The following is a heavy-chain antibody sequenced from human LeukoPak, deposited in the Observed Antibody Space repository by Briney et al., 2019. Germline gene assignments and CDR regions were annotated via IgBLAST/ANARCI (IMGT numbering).Heavy chain of an antibody. CDR1: GFIFSSYS. D-gene: IGHD2-8*02. CDR3: AKDFYWAFDY. V-gene: IGHV3-30*02. CDR2: IRYDESDK. Sequence: GGSLRLSCAASGFIFSSYSMNWVRQPPGRGLDWVAHIRYDESDKYYADSVKGRFTISRDISKNTVYLQMNSLRVEDTAVYYCAKDFYWAFDYWGQGTLVTVSS. J-gene: IGHJ4*02.